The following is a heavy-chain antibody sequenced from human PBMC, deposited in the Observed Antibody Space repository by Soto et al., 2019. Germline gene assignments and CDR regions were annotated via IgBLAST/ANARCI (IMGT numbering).Heavy chain of an antibody. Sequence: GASVKVSCKASGYTFTSYGISWVRQAPGQGLEWMGWISAYNGNTNYAQKLQGRVTMTTDTSTSTAYMELRSLRSDDTAVYYCAREWEPVACARSSWYECYYGMDVWGQGTTVTVSS. CDR3: AREWEPVACARSSWYECYYGMDV. CDR1: GYTFTSYG. CDR2: ISAYNGNT. J-gene: IGHJ6*02. V-gene: IGHV1-18*04. D-gene: IGHD6-13*01.